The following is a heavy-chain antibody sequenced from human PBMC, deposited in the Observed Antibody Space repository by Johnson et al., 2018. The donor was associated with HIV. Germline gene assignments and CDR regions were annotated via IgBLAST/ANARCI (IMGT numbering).Heavy chain of an antibody. V-gene: IGHV3-66*01. CDR2: IYSGGST. Sequence: VQLVESGGRLVKPGGSLRLSCAASGFTFSDYYMSWIRQAPGKGLEWVSVIYSGGSTYYADSVKGRFTISRDNAKNSLYLQMNSLRAEDTAVYYCARNMFARPGSVTRYAFDIWGQGTMVTVSS. D-gene: IGHD3-10*02. CDR3: ARNMFARPGSVTRYAFDI. CDR1: GFTFSDYY. J-gene: IGHJ3*02.